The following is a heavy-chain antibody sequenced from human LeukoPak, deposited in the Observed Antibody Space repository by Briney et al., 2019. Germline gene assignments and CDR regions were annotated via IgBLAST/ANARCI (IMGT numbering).Heavy chain of an antibody. D-gene: IGHD2-21*01. CDR3: ARVVDSTRAFHV. CDR2: ISGGGGT. J-gene: IGHJ3*01. Sequence: GGTLRLSCAASGFTVSNNFMSWVRQAPGQGLEWVSLISGGGGTYYAPSVKGRFTISRGNSENSLYLQMNSLRPEDTAAYYCARVVDSTRAFHVWGQGTLVIVSS. V-gene: IGHV3-66*01. CDR1: GFTVSNNF.